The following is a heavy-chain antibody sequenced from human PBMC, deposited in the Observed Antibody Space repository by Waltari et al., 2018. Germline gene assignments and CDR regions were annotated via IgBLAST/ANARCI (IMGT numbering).Heavy chain of an antibody. J-gene: IGHJ4*02. D-gene: IGHD3-22*01. V-gene: IGHV5-51*03. CDR3: AKLNDSNAYYRGFDY. CDR2: IYPGDSDI. CDR1: GYSFTHYW. Sequence: EVQLVQSGAEVKKPGESLQISCKGSGYSFTHYWIGWVRQMSGKGLEWMGIIYPGDSDITYSPSFQGQVTISADKSISTAYLQWSSLKASDTAIYYCAKLNDSNAYYRGFDYWGQGTLVTVSS.